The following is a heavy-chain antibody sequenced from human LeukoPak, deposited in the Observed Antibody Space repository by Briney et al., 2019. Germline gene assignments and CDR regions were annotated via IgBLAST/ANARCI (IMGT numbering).Heavy chain of an antibody. CDR1: GFSFSSYW. V-gene: IGHV3-7*01. Sequence: GGSLRLSCAASGFSFSSYWMSWVRQAPGKGLEWVANINPDGSNMLYVDSVKGRFTISRDNAKNSLYLQMNNLRAEDTAVYFCVCGFLQWLYWGQGTLVTVSS. CDR2: INPDGSNM. D-gene: IGHD3-3*01. CDR3: VCGFLQWLY. J-gene: IGHJ4*02.